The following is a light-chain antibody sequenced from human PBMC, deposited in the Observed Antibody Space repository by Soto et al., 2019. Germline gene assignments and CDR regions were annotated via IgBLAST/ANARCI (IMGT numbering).Light chain of an antibody. CDR2: EVT. CDR3: SSYTSSRPYV. J-gene: IGLJ1*01. V-gene: IGLV2-14*01. CDR1: SSDVGGYNF. Sequence: QSVLTQPPSASGSPGQSVTISCTGTSSDVGGYNFVSWYQHHPGKAPKLMIYEVTKRPSGVSNRSSGSKSGNTASLTISGLQAEDEADYYCSSYTSSRPYVFGPGNMLT.